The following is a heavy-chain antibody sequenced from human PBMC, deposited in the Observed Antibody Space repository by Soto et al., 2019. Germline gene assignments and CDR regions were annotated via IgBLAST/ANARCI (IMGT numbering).Heavy chain of an antibody. Sequence: QVPLVQSAGEVKKPGASAIVSCQASGYTFRNYIIAWLRQAPGQGLEWMGWISPYNGNTNYARQFRGRVTLTTATSTSAAYLELRNLGSDDAATYYCARYCAGNACYSRHYYAMDVWGQGTTVSVSS. CDR2: ISPYNGNT. D-gene: IGHD2-21*02. J-gene: IGHJ6*02. CDR3: ARYCAGNACYSRHYYAMDV. CDR1: GYTFRNYI. V-gene: IGHV1-18*01.